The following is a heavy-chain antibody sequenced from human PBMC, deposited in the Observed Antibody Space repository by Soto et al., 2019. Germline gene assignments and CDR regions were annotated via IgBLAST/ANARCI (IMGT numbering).Heavy chain of an antibody. CDR2: ISYDGSNK. J-gene: IGHJ4*02. Sequence: PGGSLRLSCAASGFTFSSYAMHWVRQASGKGLEWVAVISYDGSNKYYADSVEGRFTISRDNSKNTLYLQMNSLRAEDTAVYYCAIHSGSSPPFDYWGQGTLVTVSS. D-gene: IGHD1-26*01. V-gene: IGHV3-30-3*01. CDR1: GFTFSSYA. CDR3: AIHSGSSPPFDY.